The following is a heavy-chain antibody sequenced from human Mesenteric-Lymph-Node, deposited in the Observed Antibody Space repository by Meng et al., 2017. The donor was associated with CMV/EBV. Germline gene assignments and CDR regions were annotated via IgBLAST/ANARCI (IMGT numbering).Heavy chain of an antibody. CDR3: ARGSSYDILTGYFDY. V-gene: IGHV4-34*01. D-gene: IGHD3-9*01. CDR1: GGSFSGYY. J-gene: IGHJ4*02. Sequence: VQLPQGGAGLLKPSEPPSVTCPVYGGSFSGYYWNWIRQSPEKGLEWIGEINHSGSTTYNPSFTSRIIISVDTSTNQISLNMSSVTAADTAVYYCARGSSYDILTGYFDYWGQGALVTVSS. CDR2: INHSGST.